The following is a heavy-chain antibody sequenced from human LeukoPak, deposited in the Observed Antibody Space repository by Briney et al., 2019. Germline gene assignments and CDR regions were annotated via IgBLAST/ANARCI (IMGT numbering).Heavy chain of an antibody. V-gene: IGHV3-48*03. J-gene: IGHJ5*01. Sequence: GGSLRLSCAASGFTFSSYEMNWVRQAPGKGLQWVSYISGSGSTILYADSVKGRFTISRDNAQNSLYLQMNSLRAEDTAVYYCARENWFDSWGQGTLGTVSS. CDR3: ARENWFDS. CDR1: GFTFSSYE. CDR2: ISGSGSTI.